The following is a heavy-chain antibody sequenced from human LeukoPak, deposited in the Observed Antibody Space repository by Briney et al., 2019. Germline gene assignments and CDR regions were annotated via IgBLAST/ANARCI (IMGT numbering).Heavy chain of an antibody. Sequence: PSETLSLTCTVYGGSISSYYWSWIRQPPGKGLEWIGYISDSGSTNYNPSLKGRVTIFADTSKNQFSLRLSSVTAADTAVYFCARPVKGYIDSYHYLDVWGKGTTVTVSS. D-gene: IGHD5-18*01. J-gene: IGHJ6*03. V-gene: IGHV4-59*08. CDR2: ISDSGST. CDR1: GGSISSYY. CDR3: ARPVKGYIDSYHYLDV.